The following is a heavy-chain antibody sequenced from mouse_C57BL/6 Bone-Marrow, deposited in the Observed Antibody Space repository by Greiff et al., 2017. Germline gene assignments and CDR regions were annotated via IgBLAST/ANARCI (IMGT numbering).Heavy chain of an antibody. CDR2: IYPSDSET. CDR3: ARRSYFDY. V-gene: IGHV1-61*01. J-gene: IGHJ2*01. Sequence: QVQLQQPGAELVRPGSSVKLSCKASGYTFTSYWMDWVKQRPGQGLEWIGNIYPSDSETHYNQKFKDKATLTVDKSSSTAYMQLSSLTSEDSAVYYFARRSYFDYWGQGTTLTVSS. CDR1: GYTFTSYW.